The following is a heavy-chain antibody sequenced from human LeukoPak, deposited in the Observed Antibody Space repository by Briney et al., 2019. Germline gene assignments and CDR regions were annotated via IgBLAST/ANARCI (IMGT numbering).Heavy chain of an antibody. CDR1: GGSISSSSYY. V-gene: IGHV4-39*07. Sequence: PSETLSLTCTVSGGSISSSSYYWGWLRQPPGKGLDWIVSIYYSGSTYYNPSLKSRVTISVDTSNNQFSLKLSSVTAADTAVYYCARDVVVVAATPSRWFDHWGQGTLVTVSS. CDR3: ARDVVVVAATPSRWFDH. CDR2: IYYSGST. J-gene: IGHJ5*02. D-gene: IGHD2-15*01.